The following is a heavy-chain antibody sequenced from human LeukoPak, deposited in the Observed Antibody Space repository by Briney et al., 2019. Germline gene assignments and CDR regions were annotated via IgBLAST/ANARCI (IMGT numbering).Heavy chain of an antibody. J-gene: IGHJ3*02. CDR3: AKDRDCSTTTCGVFDX. V-gene: IGHV3-23*01. Sequence: PGGSLRLSCAASGFTFRSFAINWVRQAPGKGLEWVSAISASSDYTYYADSVKGRFTISRDNSKNTLYLQMNSLRAEDTALYYCAKDRDCSTTTCGVFDXXXXGTMVTVSS. D-gene: IGHD2-2*01. CDR2: ISASSDYT. CDR1: GFTFRSFA.